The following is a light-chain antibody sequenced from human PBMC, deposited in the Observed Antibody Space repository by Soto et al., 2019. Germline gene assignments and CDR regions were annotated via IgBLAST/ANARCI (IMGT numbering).Light chain of an antibody. CDR1: SGHSSYA. CDR3: QTWGTGIRV. J-gene: IGLJ3*02. Sequence: QLVLTQSASASASLGASVKLTCTLSSGHSSYAIAWHQQQPEKGPRYLMKLNSDGSHSKGEGIPDRFSGSSSGAERYLTISSLQSEDEADYYCQTWGTGIRVFGGGTKLTVL. V-gene: IGLV4-69*01. CDR2: LNSDGSH.